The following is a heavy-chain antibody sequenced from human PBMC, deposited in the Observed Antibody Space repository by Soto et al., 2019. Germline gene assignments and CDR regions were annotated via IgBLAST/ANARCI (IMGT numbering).Heavy chain of an antibody. D-gene: IGHD4-4*01. CDR2: ISGSGIST. CDR1: GFPFSTYP. V-gene: IGHV3-23*01. Sequence: EVELMESGGGLVQPGGSLRLSCVASGFPFSTYPMNWVRQVPGKGLEWVSGISGSGISTFYADSVKGRFTISRDNSKNTVYLQMNRLRAEDTALYYCVRLPVTTASYYYFDMDVWGQGTTVTVSS. CDR3: VRLPVTTASYYYFDMDV. J-gene: IGHJ6*02.